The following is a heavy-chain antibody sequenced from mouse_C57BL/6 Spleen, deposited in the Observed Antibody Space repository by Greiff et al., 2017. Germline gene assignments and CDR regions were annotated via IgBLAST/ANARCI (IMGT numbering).Heavy chain of an antibody. V-gene: IGHV5-17*01. Sequence: EVMLVESGGGLVKPGGSLKLSCAASGFTFSDYGMHWVSQAPETGLEWVAYISSGSSTIYYADTVKGRFSNSRDNANNTLFLPMTSLRSEDTAMYYCARRTTEAMDYWGQGTSVTVSS. CDR2: ISSGSSTI. CDR3: ARRTTEAMDY. CDR1: GFTFSDYG. D-gene: IGHD1-1*01. J-gene: IGHJ4*01.